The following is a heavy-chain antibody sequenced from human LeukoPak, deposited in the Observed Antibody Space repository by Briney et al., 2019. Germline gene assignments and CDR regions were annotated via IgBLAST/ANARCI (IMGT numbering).Heavy chain of an antibody. CDR1: GGSISSRSYY. CDR3: ARGGATPYFDY. CDR2: IYYSGST. Sequence: SETLSLTCTVSGGSISSRSYYWGWIRQPPGKGLEWIGSIYYSGSTYYNPSLKSRVTISVDTSKNQFSLKLSSVTAADTAVYYCARGGATPYFDYWGQGTLVTVSS. V-gene: IGHV4-39*01. J-gene: IGHJ4*02. D-gene: IGHD1-26*01.